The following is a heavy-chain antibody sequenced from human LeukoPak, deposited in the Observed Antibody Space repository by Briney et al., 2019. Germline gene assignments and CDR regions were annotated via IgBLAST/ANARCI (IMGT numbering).Heavy chain of an antibody. Sequence: ASVKVSCKASGYTFTSYGISWVRQAPRQGLEWMGWISAYNGNTNYAQKLQGRVTMTTDTSTSTAYMELRSLRSDDTAVYYCARDSYYDSSGDNWFDPWGQGTLVTVSS. V-gene: IGHV1-18*01. CDR2: ISAYNGNT. CDR3: ARDSYYDSSGDNWFDP. CDR1: GYTFTSYG. J-gene: IGHJ5*02. D-gene: IGHD3-22*01.